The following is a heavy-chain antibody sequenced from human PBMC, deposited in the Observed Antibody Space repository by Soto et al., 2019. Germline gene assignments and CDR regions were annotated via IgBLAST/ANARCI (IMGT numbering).Heavy chain of an antibody. Sequence: EVQLVESGGGLVQPGRSLRLSCAASGFTFDDYAMHWVRQAPGKGLEWVSGISWNSGSIGYADSVKGRFTISRDNAKNSLYLQMNSLRAEDTALYYCAAIYRMEYWGKGTLVTVSS. CDR1: GFTFDDYA. V-gene: IGHV3-9*01. J-gene: IGHJ4*02. CDR3: AAIYRMEY. CDR2: ISWNSGSI. D-gene: IGHD3-9*01.